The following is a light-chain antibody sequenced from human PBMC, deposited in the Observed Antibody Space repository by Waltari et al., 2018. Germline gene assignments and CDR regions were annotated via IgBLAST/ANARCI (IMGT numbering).Light chain of an antibody. Sequence: SSELTQEPAVSVAMGQTVRITCQGDRLRSSYASLYQQRPGQAPILVMYDKNNRPSGVPDRFSGSSSHNTASLTITGAQAEDEASYYCHSRDASGVAGSFGGGTKLTVL. V-gene: IGLV3-19*01. J-gene: IGLJ2*01. CDR1: RLRSSY. CDR2: DKN. CDR3: HSRDASGVAGS.